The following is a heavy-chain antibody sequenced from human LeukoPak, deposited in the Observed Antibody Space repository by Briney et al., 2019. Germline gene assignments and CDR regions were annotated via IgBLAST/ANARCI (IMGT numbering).Heavy chain of an antibody. CDR3: ARASYYDYVWGSYRYTTFDY. CDR2: INHSGST. Sequence: KPSETLSLTCAVYGGSFSGYYWSWIRQPPGKGLEWIGEINHSGSTNYNPSLKSRVTISVDTSKNQFSLKLSSVTAADTAVYYCARASYYDYVWGSYRYTTFDYWGQGTLVTVSS. J-gene: IGHJ4*02. D-gene: IGHD3-16*02. V-gene: IGHV4-34*01. CDR1: GGSFSGYY.